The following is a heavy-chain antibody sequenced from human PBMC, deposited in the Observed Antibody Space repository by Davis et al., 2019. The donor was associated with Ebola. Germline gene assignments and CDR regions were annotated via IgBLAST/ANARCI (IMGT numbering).Heavy chain of an antibody. CDR2: IHHSGNT. CDR1: GFSISGDYY. CDR3: ARQTYFYDRNGHSRAFQE. Sequence: SETLSLTCSVSGFSISGDYYWGWIRQPPGKGLEWIGSIHHSGNTYYNPYLKSRVGISVDTSKNQFSLKLTSVTAADTAMYHCARQTYFYDRNGHSRAFQEWGQGTLVTVSS. D-gene: IGHD3-22*01. J-gene: IGHJ1*01. V-gene: IGHV4-38-2*02.